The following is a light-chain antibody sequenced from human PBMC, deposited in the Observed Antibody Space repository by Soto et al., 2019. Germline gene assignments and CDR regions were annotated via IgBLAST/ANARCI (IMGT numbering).Light chain of an antibody. J-gene: IGKJ2*01. Sequence: DIQMTQSPSTLSTSVGDRVTITCRASQSISVWLAWYQQRPGKAPKLLIYKASSLQSGVPSRFSGSGSETELTLTIRSLQPDDFATYYCQQYKSHPYTFGQGTKLEIK. CDR2: KAS. CDR3: QQYKSHPYT. CDR1: QSISVW. V-gene: IGKV1-5*03.